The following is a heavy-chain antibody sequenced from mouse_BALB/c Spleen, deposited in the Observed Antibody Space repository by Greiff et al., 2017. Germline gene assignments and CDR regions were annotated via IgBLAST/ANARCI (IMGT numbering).Heavy chain of an antibody. D-gene: IGHD4-1*01. CDR1: GFNIKDTY. J-gene: IGHJ3*01. Sequence: EVQLQQSGAELVKPGASVKLSCTASGFNIKDTYMHWVKQRPEQGLEWIGRIDPANGNTKYDPKFQGKATITADTYSNTAYLQLSSLTSEDTAVYYCARGGVLGGGFAYWGQGTLVTVSA. CDR2: IDPANGNT. CDR3: ARGGVLGGGFAY. V-gene: IGHV14-3*02.